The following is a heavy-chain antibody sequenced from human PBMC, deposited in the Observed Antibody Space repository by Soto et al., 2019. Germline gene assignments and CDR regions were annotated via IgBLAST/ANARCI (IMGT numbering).Heavy chain of an antibody. CDR2: ILPDETG. Sequence: DVNLVQSGGGSAQPGGSLRLSCATSGFTFSTYAMTWVRQVPGRGLQWVSTILPDETGFYTVSVKGRFTISRDNYRGIVYLQMTDLWVEVAAIYYCAKDRLPTSGQRFYFDSWGQGSLVTVSS. J-gene: IGHJ4*02. CDR1: GFTFSTYA. CDR3: AKDRLPTSGQRFYFDS. V-gene: IGHV3-23*04. D-gene: IGHD2-15*01.